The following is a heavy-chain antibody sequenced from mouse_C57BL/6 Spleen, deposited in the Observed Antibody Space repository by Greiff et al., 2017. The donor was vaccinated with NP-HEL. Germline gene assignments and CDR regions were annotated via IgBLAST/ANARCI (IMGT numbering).Heavy chain of an antibody. J-gene: IGHJ4*01. CDR2: ILPSIGRT. CDR1: DSEVFPIAY. Sequence: VQLQQSGSELRSPGSSVKLSCKDFDSEVFPIAYMSWVRQKPGHGFEWIGGILPSIGRTIYGEKFEDKATLDADTLSNTAYLELNRRTSEDSAIYYCARGTTVVARGGYAMDYWGQGTSVTVSS. D-gene: IGHD1-1*01. V-gene: IGHV15-2*01. CDR3: ARGTTVVARGGYAMDY.